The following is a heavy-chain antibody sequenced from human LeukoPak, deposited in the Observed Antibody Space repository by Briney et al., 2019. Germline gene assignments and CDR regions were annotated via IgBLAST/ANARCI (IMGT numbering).Heavy chain of an antibody. CDR3: ARGGRTNWFDP. CDR2: IPNDGSNK. D-gene: IGHD3-16*01. CDR1: LFTLTMYP. V-gene: IGHV3-30-3*01. J-gene: IGHJ5*02. Sequence: VGSLRLSSAPSLFTLTMYPMNWVRPAPGKGRWWVALIPNDGSNKNYADFVGGRFTISRDNYKSILYLQMNNLRADDAAVYYCARGGRTNWFDPWGQGTMVSVSS.